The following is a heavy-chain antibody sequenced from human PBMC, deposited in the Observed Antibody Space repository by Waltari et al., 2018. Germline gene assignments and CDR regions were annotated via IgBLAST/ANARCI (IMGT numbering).Heavy chain of an antibody. CDR1: GGSISSYY. J-gene: IGHJ4*02. V-gene: IGHV4-59*01. D-gene: IGHD6-13*01. CDR3: ARVTAAAGIDY. CDR2: IYYSGST. Sequence: QVQLQESGPGLVKPSETLSLTCPVSGGSISSYYWSWIRQPPGKGLEWIGYIYYSGSTNYNPSLKSRVTISVDTSKNQFSLKLSSVTAADTAVYYCARVTAAAGIDYWGQGTLVTVSS.